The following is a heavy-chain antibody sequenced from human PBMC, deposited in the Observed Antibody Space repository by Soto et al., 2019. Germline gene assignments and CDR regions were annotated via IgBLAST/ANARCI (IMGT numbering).Heavy chain of an antibody. CDR1: GYTFTSYG. CDR3: AIRYCTNGVCYKAY. V-gene: IGHV1-18*01. D-gene: IGHD2-8*01. CDR2: ISAYNGNT. J-gene: IGHJ4*02. Sequence: ASVKVSCKASGYTFTSYGISWVRQAPGQGLEWMGWISAYNGNTNYAQKLQGRVTMTTDTSTSTAYMELRSLRSDDTAVYYCAIRYCTNGVCYKAYWGQGTLVTVSS.